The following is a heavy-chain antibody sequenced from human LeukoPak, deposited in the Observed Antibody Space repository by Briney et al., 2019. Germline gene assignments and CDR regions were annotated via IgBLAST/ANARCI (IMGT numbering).Heavy chain of an antibody. V-gene: IGHV3-21*01. Sequence: GGSLRLSCAASGCTFSNYIWNWVRQAPGKGLDGVSSINSSSRYIYYADSVKGGFTISRDNAKNSLYLQMDSLRAEDTAVYYCARGTGYYDSSGYYSSLHAFDIWGQGTMVTVSS. CDR3: ARGTGYYDSSGYYSSLHAFDI. J-gene: IGHJ3*02. D-gene: IGHD3-22*01. CDR2: INSSSRYI. CDR1: GCTFSNYI.